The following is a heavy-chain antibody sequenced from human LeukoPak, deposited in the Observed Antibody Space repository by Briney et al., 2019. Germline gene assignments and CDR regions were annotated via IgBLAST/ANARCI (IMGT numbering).Heavy chain of an antibody. D-gene: IGHD3-22*01. J-gene: IGHJ4*02. Sequence: MSSETLSLTCAVSGGSISSGGYSWSWIRQPPGKGLEWIGYIYHSGSTYYNPSLKSRVTISVDRSKNQFSLKLSSVTAADTAVYYCARSSGPRGVSYFDYWGQGTLVTVSS. CDR1: GGSISSGGYS. CDR3: ARSSGPRGVSYFDY. V-gene: IGHV4-30-2*01. CDR2: IYHSGST.